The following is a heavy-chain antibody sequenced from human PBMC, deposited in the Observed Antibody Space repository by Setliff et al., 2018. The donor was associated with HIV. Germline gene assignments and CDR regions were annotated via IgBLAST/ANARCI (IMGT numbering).Heavy chain of an antibody. V-gene: IGHV4-39*07. CDR1: GGSINSSAYY. D-gene: IGHD2-2*01. Sequence: PSETLSLTCTVSGGSINSSAYYWGWIRQPPGKGLEWIGSVSYSGSTYYNPSLKSRVTISVDTSKNQFSLKLSSVTAADTAVYYCAWGPAATSMDYWGQGTLVTSPQ. J-gene: IGHJ4*02. CDR3: AWGPAATSMDY. CDR2: VSYSGST.